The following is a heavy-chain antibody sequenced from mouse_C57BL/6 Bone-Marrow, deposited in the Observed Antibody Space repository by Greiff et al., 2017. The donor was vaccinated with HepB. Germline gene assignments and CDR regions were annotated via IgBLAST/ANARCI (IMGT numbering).Heavy chain of an antibody. CDR2: IDPSDSYT. J-gene: IGHJ1*03. V-gene: IGHV1-59*01. D-gene: IGHD1-1*01. CDR1: GYTFTSYW. Sequence: VQLQQPGAELVRPGTSVKLSCKASGYTFTSYWMHWVKQRPGQGLEWIGVIDPSDSYTNYNQKFKGKATLTVDTSSSTAYMQLSSLTSEDSAVYYCARASYYYGRGYFDVWGTETTVTVSS. CDR3: ARASYYYGRGYFDV.